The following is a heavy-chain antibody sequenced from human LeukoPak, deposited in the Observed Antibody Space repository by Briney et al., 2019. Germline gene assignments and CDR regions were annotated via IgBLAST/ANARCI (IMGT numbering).Heavy chain of an antibody. Sequence: SETLSLTCTVSGGSISSGGYYWSWVRQHPGKGLEWIVYIYYSGSTYYNPSLKSRVTISVDTSKNQFSLKLCSVTAADTAVYYCASITPRGESSGFDYWGQGTLVTVSS. V-gene: IGHV4-31*03. CDR2: IYYSGST. D-gene: IGHD3-16*01. J-gene: IGHJ4*02. CDR3: ASITPRGESSGFDY. CDR1: GGSISSGGYY.